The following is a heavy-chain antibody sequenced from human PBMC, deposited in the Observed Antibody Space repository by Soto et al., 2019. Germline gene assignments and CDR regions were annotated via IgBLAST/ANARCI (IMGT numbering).Heavy chain of an antibody. CDR3: ARLGGGRFGEPHAYDI. Sequence: VSGPPLVNPTQTLTLNFIISGFSLSTSGMCVSWIRQPPGNALEWLARIDWDDDKYYIASLKTRLTISKDTSKNQVVLKMTNMDPVDTATYYCARLGGGRFGEPHAYDIWGQGTMDT. J-gene: IGHJ3*02. V-gene: IGHV2-70*11. D-gene: IGHD3-10*01. CDR2: IDWDDDK. CDR1: GFSLSTSGMC.